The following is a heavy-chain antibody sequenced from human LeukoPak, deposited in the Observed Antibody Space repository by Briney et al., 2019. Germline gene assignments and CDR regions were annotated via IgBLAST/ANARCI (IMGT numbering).Heavy chain of an antibody. CDR3: ALIPSVQVVPADY. CDR1: GYTFTSYD. J-gene: IGHJ4*02. D-gene: IGHD2-2*01. Sequence: GASVKVSCKASGYTFTSYDINWVRQATGQGREWMGWMNPNSGNTGYAQKFQGGVTITRNTSISTAYMELSNLKSEDTAVYYCALIPSVQVVPADYWGQGTLVTVSS. V-gene: IGHV1-8*03. CDR2: MNPNSGNT.